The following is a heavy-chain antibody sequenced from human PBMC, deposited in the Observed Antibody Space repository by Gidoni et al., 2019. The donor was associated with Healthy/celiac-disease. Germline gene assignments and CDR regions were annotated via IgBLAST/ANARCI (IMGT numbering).Heavy chain of an antibody. CDR1: GFTFSGSA. CDR3: TRHGSGYSYGLFDY. CDR2: IRSKANSYAT. V-gene: IGHV3-73*01. Sequence: EVQLVESGGGLVQPGGSLKLSCAASGFTFSGSAMPWVRQASGKGLEWVGHIRSKANSYATAYAASVKGRFTISRDDSKNTAYLQMNSLKTEDTAVYYCTRHGSGYSYGLFDYWGQGTLVTVSS. D-gene: IGHD5-18*01. J-gene: IGHJ4*02.